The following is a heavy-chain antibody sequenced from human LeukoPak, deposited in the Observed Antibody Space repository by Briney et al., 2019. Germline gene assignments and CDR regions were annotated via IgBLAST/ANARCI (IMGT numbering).Heavy chain of an antibody. Sequence: PSETLSLTCTVSGGSISSYYWSWIRQPPGKGLEWIGYIYYSGSTNYNPSLKSRVTISVDTSKNQFSLKLSSVTAADTAVYYCARSDWNGGDYWGQGTLVTVSS. D-gene: IGHD1-1*01. V-gene: IGHV4-59*01. CDR1: GGSISSYY. CDR2: IYYSGST. CDR3: ARSDWNGGDY. J-gene: IGHJ4*02.